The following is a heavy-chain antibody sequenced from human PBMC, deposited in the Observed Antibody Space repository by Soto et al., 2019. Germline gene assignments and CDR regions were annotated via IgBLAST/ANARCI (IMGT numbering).Heavy chain of an antibody. D-gene: IGHD3-10*01. V-gene: IGHV1-69*02. CDR2: FNPILSFS. J-gene: IGHJ4*02. CDR1: GDTFNFYT. Sequence: QVQLVQSGAEVKKPGSSVKVSCKASGDTFNFYTINWVRQAPGLGLEWMGRFNPILSFSNSALKFQGRVTLTADKSTGTAYMVLSRLRSEDTAIYYCATSFGSGSRAFDYWGQGALVTVSS. CDR3: ATSFGSGSRAFDY.